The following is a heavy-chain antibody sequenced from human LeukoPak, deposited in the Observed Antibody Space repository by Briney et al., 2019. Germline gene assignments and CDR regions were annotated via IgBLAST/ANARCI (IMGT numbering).Heavy chain of an antibody. V-gene: IGHV3-30*18. CDR1: GFIFSSYV. CDR3: AKDTLYYDSSGENDY. D-gene: IGHD3-22*01. Sequence: SGGSLRLSCAASGFIFSSYVMHWVRQAPGKGLEWVAVISYDGSNKYYVDSVKGRFTVSRDNSKNILYLQMNSLRAEDTAVYYCAKDTLYYDSSGENDYWGQGTLVTVSS. CDR2: ISYDGSNK. J-gene: IGHJ4*02.